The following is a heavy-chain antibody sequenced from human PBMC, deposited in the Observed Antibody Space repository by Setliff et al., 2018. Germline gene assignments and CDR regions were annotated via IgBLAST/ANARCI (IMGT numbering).Heavy chain of an antibody. D-gene: IGHD1-1*01. CDR3: ARDMGQPYYFES. J-gene: IGHJ4*02. V-gene: IGHV1-46*01. CDR2: INVSGGSA. Sequence: ASVKVSCKASGYTFSDYGVAWVRQAPGQGLEWMGIINVSGGSASYAEKFQGRVTMTRDTSTSTIYMELASLIYDDTAVYYCARDMGQPYYFESWGLGTLVTVSS. CDR1: GYTFSDYG.